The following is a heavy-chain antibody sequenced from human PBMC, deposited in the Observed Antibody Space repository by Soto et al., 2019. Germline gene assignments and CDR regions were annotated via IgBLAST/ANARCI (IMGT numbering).Heavy chain of an antibody. CDR3: ARGQRFGEFGPWFDP. V-gene: IGHV4-30-2*01. D-gene: IGHD3-10*01. Sequence: QLQLQESGSGLVKPSQTLSLTCAVSGGSISSGGYSWSWIRQPPGKGLEWIGYIYHSGSTYYNPSLTSRGTIAVDRSKNQFSLKLGSVTAADTAVYYCARGQRFGEFGPWFDPWGQGTLVTVSS. CDR2: IYHSGST. CDR1: GGSISSGGYS. J-gene: IGHJ5*02.